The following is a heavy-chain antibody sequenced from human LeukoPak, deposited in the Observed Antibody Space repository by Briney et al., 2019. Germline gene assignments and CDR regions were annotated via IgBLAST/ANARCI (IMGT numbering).Heavy chain of an antibody. D-gene: IGHD5-18*01. J-gene: IGHJ4*02. Sequence: GGSLRLSCAASGFTFDDYAMHWVRQAPGKGLEWVSGISWNSGSIGYADSVKGRFTISRDNAKNYLYLQMNSLRAEDMALYYCAKNDTAMVRMGYYFDYWGQGTLVTVSS. CDR3: AKNDTAMVRMGYYFDY. CDR1: GFTFDDYA. V-gene: IGHV3-9*03. CDR2: ISWNSGSI.